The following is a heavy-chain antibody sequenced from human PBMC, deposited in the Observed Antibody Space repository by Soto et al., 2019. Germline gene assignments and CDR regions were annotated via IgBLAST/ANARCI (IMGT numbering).Heavy chain of an antibody. D-gene: IGHD3-22*01. J-gene: IGHJ4*02. V-gene: IGHV4-30-2*01. CDR1: GGSISSGDYS. Sequence: KPSETLSLTCAVSGGSISSGDYSWSWIRQPPGKGLDWIGSIYHGGSTYYNPSLKGRVTISVDKSKNQFSLNLNSVTAADTAVYYCARNGGYFQFFDYWGQGTLVTVSA. CDR2: IYHGGST. CDR3: ARNGGYFQFFDY.